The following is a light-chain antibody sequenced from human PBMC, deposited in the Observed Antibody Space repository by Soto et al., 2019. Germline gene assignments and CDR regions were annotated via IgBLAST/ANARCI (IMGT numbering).Light chain of an antibody. J-gene: IGLJ2*01. CDR1: SSDVGGYNY. CDR2: DVS. Sequence: QSALTQPASVSGSPGQSITISCTGTSSDVGGYNYVSWYQQHPGKAPKLIIYDVSDRPSGVSNRFSGSKSGNTASLTISGLQAEDEAHYYCSSYTNNVVFGGGTKVTVL. CDR3: SSYTNNVV. V-gene: IGLV2-14*03.